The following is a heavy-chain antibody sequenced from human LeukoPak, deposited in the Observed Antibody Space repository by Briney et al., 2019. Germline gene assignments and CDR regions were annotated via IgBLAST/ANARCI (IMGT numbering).Heavy chain of an antibody. D-gene: IGHD6-19*01. CDR3: AKGTGSGWYDAFDF. CDR1: GFTFDDYT. J-gene: IGHJ3*01. Sequence: GGSLRLSCAASGFTFDDYTMHWVRQAPGKGLEWVSLISWDGGSTYYADSVKGRFTISRDNSKNTLYLQMNSLRADDTAVYYCAKGTGSGWYDAFDFWGQGTMVTISS. V-gene: IGHV3-43*01. CDR2: ISWDGGST.